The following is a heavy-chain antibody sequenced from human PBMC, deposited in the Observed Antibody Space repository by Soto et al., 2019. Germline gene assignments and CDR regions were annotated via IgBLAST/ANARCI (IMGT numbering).Heavy chain of an antibody. CDR1: GGSPSRYF. Sequence: QVQLQESGPGLVKPSETLSLTCTVSGGSPSRYFWSWIRQPPGKGLEWIGYIYYSGSTNYNPSLKGRVTISVDTSKNQFSLNLRSATAADTAVYYCAREAVKDDFWSGYYSPYYYYYLDVWGKGTTVTVSS. D-gene: IGHD3-3*01. V-gene: IGHV4-59*01. CDR2: IYYSGST. J-gene: IGHJ6*03. CDR3: AREAVKDDFWSGYYSPYYYYYLDV.